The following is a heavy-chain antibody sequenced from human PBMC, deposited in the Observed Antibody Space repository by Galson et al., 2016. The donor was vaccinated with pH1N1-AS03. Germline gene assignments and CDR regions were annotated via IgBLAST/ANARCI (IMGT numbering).Heavy chain of an antibody. D-gene: IGHD3-16*01. Sequence: QSGAEVKKPGESLKISCKGSGYRFTNYWIGWVRQMPGKGLEWMGIIYPGNSDSRYNKSFQGQVTISADTSISTVYLQWSSLQASDTAMYYCVRPRLHYFDNWGQGTLVTVSA. V-gene: IGHV5-51*03. CDR2: IYPGNSDS. CDR3: VRPRLHYFDN. J-gene: IGHJ4*02. CDR1: GYRFTNYW.